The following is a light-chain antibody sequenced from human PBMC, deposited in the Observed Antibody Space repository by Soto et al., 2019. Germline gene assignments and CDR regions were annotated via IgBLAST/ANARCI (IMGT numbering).Light chain of an antibody. CDR3: QQYNDYLK. CDR1: QSISK. V-gene: IGKV1-5*03. Sequence: DIQMTQSPSTLSASVGDRVTITCRASQSISKLAWYQQKPGKAPKVLLYKASTLDPGVPSRFSGSGYGTEFTINISSLQTDDFATYYCQQYNDYLKFCQGTKV. CDR2: KAS. J-gene: IGKJ1*01.